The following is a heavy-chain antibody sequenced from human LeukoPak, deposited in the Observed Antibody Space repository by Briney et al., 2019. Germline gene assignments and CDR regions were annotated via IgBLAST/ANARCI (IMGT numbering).Heavy chain of an antibody. CDR3: ARASWFGELSDAFDI. CDR2: IYYSGST. D-gene: IGHD3-10*01. Sequence: SETLSLTCTVSGGSISSSSYYWGWIRQPPGKGLEWIVSIYYSGSTYYNPSLKSRVTISVDTSKNQFSLKLSSVTAADTAVYYCARASWFGELSDAFDIWGQGTMVTVSS. V-gene: IGHV4-39*07. CDR1: GGSISSSSYY. J-gene: IGHJ3*02.